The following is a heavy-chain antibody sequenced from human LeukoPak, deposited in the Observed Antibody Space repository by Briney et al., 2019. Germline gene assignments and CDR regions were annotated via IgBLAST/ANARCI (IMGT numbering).Heavy chain of an antibody. CDR3: ARGGLVGATRY. V-gene: IGHV1-46*01. J-gene: IGHJ4*02. CDR2: VNPTADNR. CDR1: GFTFTAYW. Sequence: GASVKVSCKASGFTFTAYWMHWVRQAPGQGLEWMGVVNPTADNRVYAQKFQGRVTMTRDTSTSTAYMELSSLRSEDTAVYFCARGGLVGATRYWGQGTLVTVSS. D-gene: IGHD1-26*01.